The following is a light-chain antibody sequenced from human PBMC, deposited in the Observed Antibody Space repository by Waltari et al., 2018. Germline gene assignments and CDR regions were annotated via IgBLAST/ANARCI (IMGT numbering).Light chain of an antibody. CDR2: YKSDSDK. CDR3: AIWYSTTWV. V-gene: IGLV5-39*01. CDR1: SGINVGPYP. Sequence: QPVLTQPTSLSASPGASARFTCTLRSGINVGPYPIYWYRQQPGSLPLYLLRYKSDSDKQQGSGVPSRFSGSKDASTNAGLLLISGLQSEDEADYYCAIWYSTTWVFGGGTKLTVL. J-gene: IGLJ3*02.